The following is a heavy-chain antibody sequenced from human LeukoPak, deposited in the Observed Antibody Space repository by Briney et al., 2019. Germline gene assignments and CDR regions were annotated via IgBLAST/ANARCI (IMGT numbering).Heavy chain of an antibody. V-gene: IGHV1-2*04. CDR1: GYTFTGYY. CDR3: ARGGYYDSSGPIDY. Sequence: VASVKVSCKASGYTFTGYYMHWVRQAPGQGLEWMGWINPNSGGTNYAQKFQGWVTMTRDTSISTAYMELSRLRSDDTAVYYCARGGYYDSSGPIDYWGQGTLVTVSS. CDR2: INPNSGGT. J-gene: IGHJ4*02. D-gene: IGHD3-22*01.